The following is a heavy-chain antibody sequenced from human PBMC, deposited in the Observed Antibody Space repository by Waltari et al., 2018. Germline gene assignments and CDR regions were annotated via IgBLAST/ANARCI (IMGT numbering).Heavy chain of an antibody. J-gene: IGHJ6*01. CDR1: TFSGYA. CDR2: ISYDGSNK. Sequence: TFSGYAIHWVRQAPGKGLEWVVVISYDGSNKYYADSVKGRFAISRDNSKNTLYLQMNSLRAEDTAVYYCARDGGFGSGNFYYGMDVW. CDR3: ARDGGFGSGNFYYGMDV. V-gene: IGHV3-30*09. D-gene: IGHD3-10*01.